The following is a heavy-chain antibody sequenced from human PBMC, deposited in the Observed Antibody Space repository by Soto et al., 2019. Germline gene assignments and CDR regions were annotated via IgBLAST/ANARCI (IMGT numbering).Heavy chain of an antibody. CDR2: ISGSGGST. J-gene: IGHJ4*02. D-gene: IGHD6-13*01. Sequence: GGSLRLSCAASGFTFSNSAMSWVRQAPGKGLEWVSAISGSGGSTYYADSMKGRFTISRDNSKSTLYLQMNSLRVEDTAVYYCAGGSSWTRVDYWGQGTLGTVSA. CDR3: AGGSSWTRVDY. CDR1: GFTFSNSA. V-gene: IGHV3-23*01.